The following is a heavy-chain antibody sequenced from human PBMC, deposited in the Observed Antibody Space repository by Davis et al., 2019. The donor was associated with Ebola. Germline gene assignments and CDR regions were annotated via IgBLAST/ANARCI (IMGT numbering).Heavy chain of an antibody. CDR3: AVTPKYWYYFDY. CDR1: GFTFSSYA. D-gene: IGHD2-8*02. CDR2: ISYDGSNK. J-gene: IGHJ4*02. Sequence: GESLKISCAASGFTFSSYAMHWVRQAPGKGLEWVAVISYDGSNKYYADSVKSRFTISRDNSKNTLYLQMNSLRAEDTAVYYCAVTPKYWYYFDYWGQGTLVTVSS. V-gene: IGHV3-30-3*01.